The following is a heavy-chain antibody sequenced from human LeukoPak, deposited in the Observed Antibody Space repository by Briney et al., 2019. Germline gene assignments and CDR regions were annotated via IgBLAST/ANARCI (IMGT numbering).Heavy chain of an antibody. CDR1: GGSISSSNW. Sequence: SGNLSLTCAVSGGSISSSNWWSWVRQPPGKGLEWIGEIYHSGSTNYNPSLKSRVTISVDKSKNQFSLKLSSVTAADTAVYYCARAMGYSSGWYAEYFQHWGQGTLVTVSS. CDR2: IYHSGST. J-gene: IGHJ1*01. V-gene: IGHV4-4*02. CDR3: ARAMGYSSGWYAEYFQH. D-gene: IGHD6-19*01.